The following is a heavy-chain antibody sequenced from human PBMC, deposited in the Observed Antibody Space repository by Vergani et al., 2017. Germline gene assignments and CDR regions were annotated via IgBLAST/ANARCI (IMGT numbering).Heavy chain of an antibody. D-gene: IGHD3-10*01. Sequence: QLQLQESGPGLVKPSETLSLTCTVSGGSISSSSYYWGWIRQPPGKGLEWIGRIYYSGSTYNNPSLMSRVTITVDTSKNQFYLKLSSVTAADTAVYYCARRGPRHAFDIWGQGTMVTVSS. J-gene: IGHJ3*02. CDR3: ARRGPRHAFDI. CDR2: IYYSGST. CDR1: GGSISSSSYY. V-gene: IGHV4-39*01.